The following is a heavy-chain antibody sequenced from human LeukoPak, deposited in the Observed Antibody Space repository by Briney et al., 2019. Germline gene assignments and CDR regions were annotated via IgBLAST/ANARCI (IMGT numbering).Heavy chain of an antibody. V-gene: IGHV4-4*07. CDR2: IYTTGTT. J-gene: IGHJ4*02. CDR1: DTSINTYY. D-gene: IGHD3-10*01. Sequence: PSETLSLTCTVSDTSINTYYWSWIRQPAGKGLEWIGHIYTTGTTNYNPSLKSRVTMSIDTSKNQFSLNLRSVTAADTAVYYCAKVAKYYYGSETYFFFDHWGQGTLVTVCS. CDR3: AKVAKYYYGSETYFFFDH.